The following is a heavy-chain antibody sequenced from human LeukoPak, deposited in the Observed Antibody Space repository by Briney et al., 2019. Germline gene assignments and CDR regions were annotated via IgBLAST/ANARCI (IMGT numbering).Heavy chain of an antibody. V-gene: IGHV3-23*01. J-gene: IGHJ2*01. CDR2: ISGSGGST. CDR3: AKDYYGADWYFDL. D-gene: IGHD3-22*01. Sequence: GGSLRLSCAASGFTFRSYAMSWVRQAPGKGLEWVSTISGSGGSTYYADSVKGRFTISRDNSKNTLYLQMNSLRAEDTAVYYCAKDYYGADWYFDLWGRSTLVTVSS. CDR1: GFTFRSYA.